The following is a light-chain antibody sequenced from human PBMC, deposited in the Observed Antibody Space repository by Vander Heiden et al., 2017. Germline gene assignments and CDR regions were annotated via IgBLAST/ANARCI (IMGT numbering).Light chain of an antibody. Sequence: EIVLTQSPATLSLSPGERATLSCRASQSVSSYLAWYQQRPGQAPRLLIYDAFMRATCIQARFSGSVSGTDFTLTISSLEPEDLAVYYCQHRTDRPLRVTFGQGTKVEIK. CDR2: DAF. J-gene: IGKJ1*01. CDR1: QSVSSY. V-gene: IGKV3-11*01. CDR3: QHRTDRPLRVT.